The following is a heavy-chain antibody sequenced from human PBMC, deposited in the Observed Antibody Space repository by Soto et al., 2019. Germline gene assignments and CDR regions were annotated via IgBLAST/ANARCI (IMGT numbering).Heavy chain of an antibody. V-gene: IGHV2-5*02. CDR2: IYWDDDK. J-gene: IGHJ4*02. CDR3: VHRLSGYNWNGGYFDD. D-gene: IGHD1-1*01. CDR1: GFSLTSRPMG. Sequence: QITLKESAPTRVKPTQTLTLTCTFSGFSLTSRPMGVGWIRQPPGKALEWLAFIYWDDDKRYIPSLRSRLTITKDTSGNQVVLTMTNMDPVDTATYYCVHRLSGYNWNGGYFDDWGQGALVTVSS.